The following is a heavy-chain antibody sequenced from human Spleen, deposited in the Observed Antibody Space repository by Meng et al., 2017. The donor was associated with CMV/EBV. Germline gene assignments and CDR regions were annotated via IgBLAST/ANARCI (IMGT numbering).Heavy chain of an antibody. V-gene: IGHV4-34*01. D-gene: IGHD6-6*01. CDR1: GGSFSGYY. Sequence: SETLSLTCAVYGGSFSGYYWSWIRQPPGKGLEWIGEINHSGSTNYNPSLKSRVTISVDTSKNQFSLNLRSVTPADTAMYYCARELGGGLAARRVLDVWGQGTTVTVSS. CDR2: INHSGST. J-gene: IGHJ6*02. CDR3: ARELGGGLAARRVLDV.